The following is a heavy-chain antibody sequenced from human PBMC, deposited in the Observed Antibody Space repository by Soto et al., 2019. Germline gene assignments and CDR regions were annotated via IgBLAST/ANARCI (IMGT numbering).Heavy chain of an antibody. V-gene: IGHV4-4*02. CDR3: ARRLKDGPEWFDP. D-gene: IGHD3-10*01. Sequence: PSETLSLTCIVSVGSISNNNYWSCVPQPPGKGLEWIAEIYHSGATNYNPSLRSRVTLSVDKANNQVSLRLNSVAAGDSGVYYFARRLKDGPEWFDPLGPGNPVTGSS. J-gene: IGHJ5*02. CDR1: VGSISNNNY. CDR2: IYHSGAT.